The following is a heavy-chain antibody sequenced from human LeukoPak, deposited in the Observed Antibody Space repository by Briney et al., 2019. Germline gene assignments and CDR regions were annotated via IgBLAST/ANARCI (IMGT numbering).Heavy chain of an antibody. V-gene: IGHV3-30*02. CDR2: IQYDESDK. Sequence: GGSLRLSCAASGLTFSTSGMHWVRQAPGKGMAWVAFIQYDESDKYYADSVRGRFTISRDNSKNTLYLQMNSLRAEDTAGYYCAREGGITVAGKFDSWGQGTLVTVSS. CDR3: AREGGITVAGKFDS. J-gene: IGHJ4*02. CDR1: GLTFSTSG. D-gene: IGHD6-19*01.